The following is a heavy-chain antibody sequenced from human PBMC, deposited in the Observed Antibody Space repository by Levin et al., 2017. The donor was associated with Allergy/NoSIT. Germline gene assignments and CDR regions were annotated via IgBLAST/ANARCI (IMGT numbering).Heavy chain of an antibody. CDR3: ARDSCNYYGSGSLSGVFDI. D-gene: IGHD3-10*01. J-gene: IGHJ3*02. CDR1: GGSISSGGYY. V-gene: IGHV4-31*03. Sequence: SETLSLTCTVSGGSISSGGYYWTWIRQHPGKGLEWIGYIYYSGTTYYNPSLKSRVTMSVDTSKNLFSLKLSSVTAADTAVYYCARDSCNYYGSGSLSGVFDIWGQGTKVTVSS. CDR2: IYYSGTT.